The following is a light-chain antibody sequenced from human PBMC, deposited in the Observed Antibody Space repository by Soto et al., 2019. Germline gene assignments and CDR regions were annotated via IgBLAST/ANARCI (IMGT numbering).Light chain of an antibody. CDR1: SSDVGSGNV. V-gene: IGLV2-23*01. J-gene: IGLJ1*01. Sequence: QSVLTQPASVSGSPGQSITISCTGTSSDVGSGNVVSWYQHYPGKAPQLMIYEAFQRPSGVSSRFSGSKSGNTASLTISGLQAEDEADYYCCSHAGSDTYVFGTGTKGTVL. CDR2: EAF. CDR3: CSHAGSDTYV.